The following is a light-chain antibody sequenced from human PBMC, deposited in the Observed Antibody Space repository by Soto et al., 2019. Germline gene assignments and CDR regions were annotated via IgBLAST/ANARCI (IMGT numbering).Light chain of an antibody. CDR3: QQRSNWPPT. Sequence: EIVMTQSPATLSVSVGERATLSCRASQSVISNFAWYQQKPGQAPRLLIYDASNRATGIPARFSGSGSGTDFTLTISSLEPEDFAVYYCQQRSNWPPTFGQGTRLEIK. V-gene: IGKV3-11*01. J-gene: IGKJ5*01. CDR1: QSVISN. CDR2: DAS.